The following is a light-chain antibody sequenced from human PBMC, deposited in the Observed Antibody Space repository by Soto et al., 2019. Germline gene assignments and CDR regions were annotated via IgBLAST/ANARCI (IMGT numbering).Light chain of an antibody. Sequence: EIVLTQSPATLSLSPGERATLSCRASQSVSNYLAWYQEKPGQAPRLLIYDAFNRATGIPARFSGSESGTDFTLTISSLEPEDFAVYYCHQRSSWPITFGQGTRLEIK. J-gene: IGKJ5*01. CDR3: HQRSSWPIT. CDR1: QSVSNY. CDR2: DAF. V-gene: IGKV3-11*01.